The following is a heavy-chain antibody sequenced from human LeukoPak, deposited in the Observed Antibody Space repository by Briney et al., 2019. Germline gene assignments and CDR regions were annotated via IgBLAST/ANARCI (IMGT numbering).Heavy chain of an antibody. J-gene: IGHJ4*02. CDR2: ISSSNTYI. CDR3: ARGNYYGSGSYYSPDY. CDR1: GFTFINYN. Sequence: GGSLRLSCAASGFTFINYNMDWVRQAPGKGLEWVSSISSSNTYIFYADSVKGRFTISRDNAKNSLYLQMNSLRAEDTAVYYCARGNYYGSGSYYSPDYWGQGTLVTVSS. V-gene: IGHV3-21*01. D-gene: IGHD3-10*01.